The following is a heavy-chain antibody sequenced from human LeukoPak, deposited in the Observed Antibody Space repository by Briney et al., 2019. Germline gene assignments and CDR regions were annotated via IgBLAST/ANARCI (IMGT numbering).Heavy chain of an antibody. J-gene: IGHJ3*02. D-gene: IGHD6-25*01. CDR3: ARRNAATGDAFDI. CDR2: MNPNSGNT. Sequence: ASVKVSCKASGYTFTSYDINWVRQTTGQGLEWMGWMNPNSGNTGYAQKFQGRVTITRNTSISTAYMELSSLRSEDTAVYYCARRNAATGDAFDIWGQGTVVTVSS. CDR1: GYTFTSYD. V-gene: IGHV1-8*03.